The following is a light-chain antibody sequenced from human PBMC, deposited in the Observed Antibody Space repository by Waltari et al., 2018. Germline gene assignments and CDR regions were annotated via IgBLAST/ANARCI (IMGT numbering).Light chain of an antibody. CDR1: SSHIGSNS. CDR3: AAWDDSLSGLV. CDR2: RNN. Sequence: QSVLTQPPSASGTPGQRVTIPCSGSSSHIGSNSVYWYQQLPGTAPKLLIYRNNQRPSGVPDRFSGSKSGTSASLAISGLRSEDEADYYCAAWDDSLSGLVFGGGTKLTVL. V-gene: IGLV1-47*01. J-gene: IGLJ2*01.